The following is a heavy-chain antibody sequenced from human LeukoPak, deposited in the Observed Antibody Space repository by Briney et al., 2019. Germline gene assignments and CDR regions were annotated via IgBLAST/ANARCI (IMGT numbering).Heavy chain of an antibody. V-gene: IGHV4-34*01. J-gene: IGHJ4*02. Sequence: PSETLSLTCAVYGGSFSGYYWSWIRQPPGKGLEWIGEINHSGSTNYNPSLKSRVTISVDTSKNQFSLKLSSVAAADTAVYYCARVEPGDILTGYYPRFDYWGQGTLVTVSS. CDR2: INHSGST. CDR3: ARVEPGDILTGYYPRFDY. D-gene: IGHD3-9*01. CDR1: GGSFSGYY.